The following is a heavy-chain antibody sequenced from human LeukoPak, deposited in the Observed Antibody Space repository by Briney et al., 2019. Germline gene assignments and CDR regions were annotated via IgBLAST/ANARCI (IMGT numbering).Heavy chain of an antibody. CDR3: AREGGYFGSLDS. J-gene: IGHJ4*02. CDR1: GGTFLSST. Sequence: TVKVSCKASGGTFLSSTISWVRQAPGQGLEWMGRFIPRLGTSNYAQQFQGRVTITADKATNTANMELISLRSEDTAVYFCAREGGYFGSLDSWGQGTLVTDSS. V-gene: IGHV1-69*08. D-gene: IGHD3-10*01. CDR2: FIPRLGTS.